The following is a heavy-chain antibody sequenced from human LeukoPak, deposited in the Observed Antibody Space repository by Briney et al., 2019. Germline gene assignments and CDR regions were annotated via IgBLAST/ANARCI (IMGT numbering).Heavy chain of an antibody. Sequence: SETLSLTCTVSGGSISSGDYYWSWIRQPPGKGLEWIGYIYYSGSTNYNPSLKSRVTISVDTSKNQFSLKLSSVTAADTAVYYCARDLIYSNYGGYYYGMDVWGQGTTVTVSS. CDR2: IYYSGST. CDR3: ARDLIYSNYGGYYYGMDV. V-gene: IGHV4-61*08. CDR1: GGSISSGDYY. J-gene: IGHJ6*02. D-gene: IGHD4-11*01.